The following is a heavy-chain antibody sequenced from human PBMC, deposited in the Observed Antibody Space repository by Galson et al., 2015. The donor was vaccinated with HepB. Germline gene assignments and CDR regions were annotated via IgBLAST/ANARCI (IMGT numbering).Heavy chain of an antibody. CDR3: ARERSGSSITPWRAFDI. Sequence: ETLSLTCTVSGGSISSYYWSWIRQPAGKGLEWIGRIYTSGSTNYNPSLKSRVTMSVDTSKNQFSLKLSSVTAADTAVYYCARERSGSSITPWRAFDIWGQGTMVTVSS. J-gene: IGHJ3*02. CDR1: GGSISSYY. V-gene: IGHV4-4*07. D-gene: IGHD1-26*01. CDR2: IYTSGST.